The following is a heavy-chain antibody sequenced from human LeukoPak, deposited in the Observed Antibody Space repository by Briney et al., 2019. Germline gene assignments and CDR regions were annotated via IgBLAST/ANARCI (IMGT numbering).Heavy chain of an antibody. CDR2: IRGDGVTT. D-gene: IGHD4-17*01. CDR3: AKSADYGDYDTKFDY. J-gene: IGHJ4*02. Sequence: AGGSLRLSCAASGFTFSSHGMNWVRQAPGKGLEWVSGIRGDGVTTYYADSVKGRFTVSRDNSKNTLYLQMNSLRAEDTAVYYCAKSADYGDYDTKFDYWGQGTLVTVSS. V-gene: IGHV3-23*01. CDR1: GFTFSSHG.